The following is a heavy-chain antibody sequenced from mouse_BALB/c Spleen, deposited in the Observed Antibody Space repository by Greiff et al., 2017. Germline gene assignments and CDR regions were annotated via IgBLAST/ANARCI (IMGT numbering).Heavy chain of an antibody. J-gene: IGHJ3*01. CDR1: GYSFTGYY. Sequence: LVKTGASVKISCKASGYSFTGYYMHWVKQSHGKSLEWIGYISCYNGATSYNQKFKGKATFTVDTSSSTAYMQFNSLTSEDSAVYFCTRNYCCRYGFADWGQGTLVTVSA. CDR3: TRNYCCRYGFAD. V-gene: IGHV1S34*01. CDR2: ISCYNGAT. D-gene: IGHD1-1*01.